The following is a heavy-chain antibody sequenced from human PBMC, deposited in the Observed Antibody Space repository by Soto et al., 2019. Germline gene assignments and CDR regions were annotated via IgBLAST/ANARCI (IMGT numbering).Heavy chain of an antibody. V-gene: IGHV3-48*03. CDR1: GFDFSGSE. D-gene: IGHD3-10*01. CDR2: ITGSGGAM. J-gene: IGHJ4*02. CDR3: AKVAPFIMGSPF. Sequence: GGSLRLSCTASGFDFSGSEMNWFRQAPGKGLEWVAYITGSGGAMFHADSVKGRFSISRDNAKNSLFLEMNNLTADDAGVYYCAKVAPFIMGSPFWGQGPLGTV.